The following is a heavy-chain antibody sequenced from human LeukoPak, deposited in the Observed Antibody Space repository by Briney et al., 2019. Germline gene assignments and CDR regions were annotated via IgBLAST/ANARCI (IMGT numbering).Heavy chain of an antibody. D-gene: IGHD3-10*01. CDR2: IYYSGST. CDR3: ARSRGTHPKLLWFGELLPLEMGYGMDV. V-gene: IGHV4-39*01. Sequence: SETLSLTCTVSGGSISSSSYYWGWIRQPPGKGLEWIGSIYYSGSTYYNPSLKSRVTISVDTSKNQFSLKLSSVTAADTAVYYCARSRGTHPKLLWFGELLPLEMGYGMDVWGQGTTVTVSS. CDR1: GGSISSSSYY. J-gene: IGHJ6*02.